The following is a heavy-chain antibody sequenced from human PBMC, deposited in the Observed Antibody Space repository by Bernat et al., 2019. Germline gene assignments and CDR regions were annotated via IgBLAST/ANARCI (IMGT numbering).Heavy chain of an antibody. CDR2: IRSKANSYAT. CDR3: TRVVISRISTYYYYGMDV. V-gene: IGHV3-73*01. Sequence: EVQLVESGGGLVQPGGSLKLSCAASGFTFSGSAMHWVRQASGKGLEWVGRIRSKANSYATAYGASVKGRFTISRDDSKNTAYLKMNSLKTEDTVVYYCTRVVISRISTYYYYGMDVWGQGTTVTV. D-gene: IGHD3-22*01. CDR1: GFTFSGSA. J-gene: IGHJ6*02.